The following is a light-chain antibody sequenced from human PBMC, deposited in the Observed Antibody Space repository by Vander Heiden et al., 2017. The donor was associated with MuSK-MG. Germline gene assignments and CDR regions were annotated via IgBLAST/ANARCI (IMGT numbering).Light chain of an antibody. CDR1: QNINKY. CDR3: QHGHSVPYT. V-gene: IGKV1-39*01. Sequence: IQMTQSPSSLSASVGDRVTIICRASQNINKYLNWYQRKQGKAPKLLIFAASTLHNEVPSRFNGSGSGTDFTLTVHRLQPEDFATYFFQHGHSVPYTFGQGTKLEIK. J-gene: IGKJ2*01. CDR2: AAS.